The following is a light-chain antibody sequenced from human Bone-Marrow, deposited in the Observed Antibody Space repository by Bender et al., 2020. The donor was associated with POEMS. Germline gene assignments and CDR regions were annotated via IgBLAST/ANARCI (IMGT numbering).Light chain of an antibody. V-gene: IGLV2-8*01. Sequence: QSALTQPPSASGSPGQSVTISCTGTSSDVGSYNYVSWYQQHPGKAPKVMIYEVTKRPSGVPDRFSGSKSGNTASLTVSGLQAEDEADYYCQSWGSNTAVFGGGTKLTVL. CDR3: QSWGSNTAV. CDR1: SSDVGSYNY. J-gene: IGLJ2*01. CDR2: EVT.